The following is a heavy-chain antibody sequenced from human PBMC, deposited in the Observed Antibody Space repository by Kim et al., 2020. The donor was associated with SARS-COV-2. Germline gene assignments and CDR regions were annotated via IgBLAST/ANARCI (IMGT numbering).Heavy chain of an antibody. D-gene: IGHD5-12*01. V-gene: IGHV3-30*18. CDR2: ISYDGSNK. J-gene: IGHJ4*02. Sequence: GGSLRLSCAASGFTFSSYGMHWVRQAPGKGLEWVAVISYDGSNKYYADSVKGRFTISRDNSKNTLYLQMNSLRAEDTAVYYCAKAVATRVSGFGYWGQGTLVTVSS. CDR3: AKAVATRVSGFGY. CDR1: GFTFSSYG.